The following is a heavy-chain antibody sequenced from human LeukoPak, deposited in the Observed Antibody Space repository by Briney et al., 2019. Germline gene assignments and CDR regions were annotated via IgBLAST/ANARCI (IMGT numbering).Heavy chain of an antibody. CDR3: AKDLDSGSQLSFTDYYYYYGMDV. V-gene: IGHV3-30*18. D-gene: IGHD1-26*01. J-gene: IGHJ6*02. CDR2: ISYDGSNK. Sequence: GRSLRLSCAASGFTFSSYGMHWVRQAPGKGLEWVAVISYDGSNKYYADSVKGRFTISRDNSKNTLYLQMSSLRAEDTAVYYCAKDLDSGSQLSFTDYYYYYGMDVWGQGTTVTVSS. CDR1: GFTFSSYG.